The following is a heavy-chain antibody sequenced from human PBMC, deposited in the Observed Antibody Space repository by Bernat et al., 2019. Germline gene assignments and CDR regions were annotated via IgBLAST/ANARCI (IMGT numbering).Heavy chain of an antibody. V-gene: IGHV3-30-3*01. CDR2: ISYDGSIN. CDR1: GFTFRSYA. CDR3: ARDRSMRYATDY. Sequence: QVQLVESGGGVVQPGGSLRLSCAASGFTFRSYAIHWVRQAPGKGLEWVTFISYDGSINYYADSVKGRFTISRDNSKSTLYLQMNSLRVEDTAVYYCARDRSMRYATDYWGQGTLVTVSS. D-gene: IGHD3-16*01. J-gene: IGHJ4*02.